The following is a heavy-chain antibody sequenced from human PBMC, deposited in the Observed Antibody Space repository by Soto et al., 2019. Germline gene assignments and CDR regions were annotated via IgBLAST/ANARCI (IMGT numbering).Heavy chain of an antibody. Sequence: EEQLVESGGGLVKPGGSLRLSCAASGFTFTNAWMSWVRQAPGMGLEWVGRIKSKSDGGTTDYAAPVKGRFTISRLDSKNTLSLLMTRPKTESRAVYYCATGRGRVTYGLAALDIWCQKTRVTVSS. V-gene: IGHV3-15*01. CDR3: ATGRGRVTYGLAALDI. CDR2: IKSKSDGGTT. D-gene: IGHD3-10*01. CDR1: GFTFTNAW. J-gene: IGHJ3*02.